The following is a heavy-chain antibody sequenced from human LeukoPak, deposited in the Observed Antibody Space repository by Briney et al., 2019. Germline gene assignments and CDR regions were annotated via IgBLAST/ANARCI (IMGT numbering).Heavy chain of an antibody. V-gene: IGHV3-64D*09. D-gene: IGHD6-19*01. J-gene: IGHJ4*02. CDR1: GFTFSSYA. CDR3: VKDYSSGFYYFDY. Sequence: PGGSLRLSCSASGFTFSSYAMHWVRQAPGKGLEYVSAISSNGGSTYYADSVKGRFTISRDNSKNTLYLQMSGLRAEDTAVYYCVKDYSSGFYYFDYWGQGTLVTVSS. CDR2: ISSNGGST.